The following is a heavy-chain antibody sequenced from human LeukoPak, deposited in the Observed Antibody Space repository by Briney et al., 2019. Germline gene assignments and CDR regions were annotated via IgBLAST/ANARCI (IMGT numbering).Heavy chain of an antibody. CDR3: EKTTTGYSSGRYPGWPVDY. J-gene: IGHJ4*02. CDR2: IFGSGGSA. V-gene: IGHV3-23*01. D-gene: IGHD6-19*01. CDR1: GFTFNSYA. Sequence: GGSLRLSCAASGFTFNSYAMYWVRQAPGKGLEWVSGIFGSGGSAHYADSVKGRFTISRDNSKNTVYLQMDSLRVDDTAVYYCEKTTTGYSSGRYPGWPVDYWGQGTLVTVSS.